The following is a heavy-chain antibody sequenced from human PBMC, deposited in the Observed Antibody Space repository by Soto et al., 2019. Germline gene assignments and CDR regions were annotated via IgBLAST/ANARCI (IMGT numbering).Heavy chain of an antibody. Sequence: SETLSLTCTVSGGSISSYYWSWIRQPPGKELEWIGEINHSGSTNYNPSLKSRVTISVDTSKNQFSLKLSSVTAADTAVYYCARRGRSSSLYWFDPWGQGTLVTVSS. J-gene: IGHJ5*02. CDR2: INHSGST. D-gene: IGHD2-2*01. V-gene: IGHV4-34*01. CDR3: ARRGRSSSLYWFDP. CDR1: GGSISSYY.